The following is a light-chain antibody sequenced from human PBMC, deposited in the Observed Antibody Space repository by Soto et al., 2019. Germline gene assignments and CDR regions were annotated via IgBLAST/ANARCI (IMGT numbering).Light chain of an antibody. CDR3: QQYDILPWT. CDR2: GTS. Sequence: EIVLTQSPGTLSLSPGERATLSCRASQRVSSRYLAWNQQSPGQAPRVVIYGTSNRATGIPDRFSGSGSGTDFTLTISRLEPEDFAVYYCQQYDILPWTFGLGTKVEIK. V-gene: IGKV3-20*01. CDR1: QRVSSRY. J-gene: IGKJ1*01.